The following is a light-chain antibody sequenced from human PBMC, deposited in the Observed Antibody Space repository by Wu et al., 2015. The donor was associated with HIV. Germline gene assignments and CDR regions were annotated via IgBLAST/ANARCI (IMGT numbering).Light chain of an antibody. CDR1: QNLGSS. CDR3: QQRSTWPRS. Sequence: EIVLTQSPATLSLSPGERATLSCRASQNLGSSLAWFQQKPGQAPRLLIYDAFNRAAGIPARFSGSGSGTDFTLTINSLEPEDFAVYYCQQRSTWPRSFGRGPSWRSN. CDR2: DAF. J-gene: IGKJ2*03. V-gene: IGKV3-11*01.